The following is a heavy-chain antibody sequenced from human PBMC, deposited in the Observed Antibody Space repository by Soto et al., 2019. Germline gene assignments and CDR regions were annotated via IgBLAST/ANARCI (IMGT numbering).Heavy chain of an antibody. J-gene: IGHJ4*02. Sequence: SVKVSCKASGGTFSSYAISWGRQAPGQGLEWMGGIIPIFGTANYAQKFQGRVTITADESTSTAYMELSSLRSEDTAVYYCARSFAYCTNGVCYSVKYYFDYWGQGTLVTVSS. CDR3: ARSFAYCTNGVCYSVKYYFDY. CDR2: IIPIFGTA. CDR1: GGTFSSYA. V-gene: IGHV1-69*13. D-gene: IGHD2-8*01.